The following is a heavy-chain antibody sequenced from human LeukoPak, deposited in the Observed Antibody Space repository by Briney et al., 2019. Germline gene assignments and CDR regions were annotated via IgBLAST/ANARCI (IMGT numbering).Heavy chain of an antibody. J-gene: IGHJ4*02. V-gene: IGHV4-34*01. D-gene: IGHD3-22*01. Sequence: PSETLSLTCAVYGGSFSGYYWNWIRQPPGKGLEWIGEINHSGSTNYNPSLKSRVTISLETSKNQFSLKLNSLTAADTAVYYCARHGLSGYYWNAMDYWGQGTMVPVSA. CDR3: ARHGLSGYYWNAMDY. CDR1: GGSFSGYY. CDR2: INHSGST.